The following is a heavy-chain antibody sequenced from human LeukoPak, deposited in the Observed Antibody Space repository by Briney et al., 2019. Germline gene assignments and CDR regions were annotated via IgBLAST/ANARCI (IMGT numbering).Heavy chain of an antibody. D-gene: IGHD4-17*01. CDR1: VGTFSSYT. Sequence: ASVTVSFKSSVGTFSSYTFSWVGQPRGQGLEWMGRISPILGIANHAQKFQGRVTITADKSTSTAYMELSSLRSEDTAVYYCARAQHDYGDFDYRGQGTLVTVSS. J-gene: IGHJ4*02. CDR2: ISPILGIA. V-gene: IGHV1-69*02. CDR3: ARAQHDYGDFDY.